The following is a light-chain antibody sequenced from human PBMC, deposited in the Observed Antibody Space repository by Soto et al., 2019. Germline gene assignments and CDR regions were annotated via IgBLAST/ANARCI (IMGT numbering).Light chain of an antibody. CDR3: AAWDDSLSGSYV. V-gene: IGLV1-47*02. J-gene: IGLJ1*01. Sequence: QSVLTQPPSASGTPGQRVTISCSGSTSNIGSNYVYWYQQLPGTAPKLLIYSNNQRPSGVPDRFSGSKSGTSASLAISGLRSEDEGDYYCAAWDDSLSGSYVFGTGTKLTVL. CDR1: TSNIGSNY. CDR2: SNN.